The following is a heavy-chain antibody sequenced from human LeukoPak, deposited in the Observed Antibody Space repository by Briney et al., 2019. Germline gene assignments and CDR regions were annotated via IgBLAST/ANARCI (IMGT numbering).Heavy chain of an antibody. CDR1: GGSISSSSYY. D-gene: IGHD2-15*01. V-gene: IGHV4-39*07. Sequence: SETLSLTCTVSGGSISSSSYYWGWIRQPPGKGLEWIGSIFYSGSTYYNPSLKSRVTISVDTSKNQFSLKLTSVTAADTAVYYCAREPRYCGGGNRYRGGYMDVWGKGTTVTVSS. J-gene: IGHJ6*03. CDR3: AREPRYCGGGNRYRGGYMDV. CDR2: IFYSGST.